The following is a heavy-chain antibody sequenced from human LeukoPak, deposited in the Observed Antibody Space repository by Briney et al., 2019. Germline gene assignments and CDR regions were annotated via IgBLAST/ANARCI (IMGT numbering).Heavy chain of an antibody. D-gene: IGHD6-19*01. Sequence: GGSLRLSRAASGFTFSKYWMLWVRQAPGKGLESVSRINTDGTVTTYADSVKGRFTVSRVNADNTMFLQENSMRDADTAVYYCATKQWLAPPPDSWGQGTPVTVSS. J-gene: IGHJ4*02. CDR2: INTDGTVT. V-gene: IGHV3-74*01. CDR3: ATKQWLAPPPDS. CDR1: GFTFSKYW.